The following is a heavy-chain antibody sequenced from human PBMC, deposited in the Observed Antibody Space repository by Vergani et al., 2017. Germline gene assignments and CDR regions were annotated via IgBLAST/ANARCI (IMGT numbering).Heavy chain of an antibody. D-gene: IGHD1-26*01. Sequence: EVQLVESGGGLVKPGGSLRLSCAASGFTFSSYAMSWVRQAPGKGLEWVSAISGSGGSTYYADSVKGRFTISRDNSKNTLYLQMNSLRAEDTAVYYCAKAQSNDMGATISYYYYGMDVWGQGTTVTVSS. V-gene: IGHV3-23*04. CDR3: AKAQSNDMGATISYYYYGMDV. J-gene: IGHJ6*02. CDR2: ISGSGGST. CDR1: GFTFSSYA.